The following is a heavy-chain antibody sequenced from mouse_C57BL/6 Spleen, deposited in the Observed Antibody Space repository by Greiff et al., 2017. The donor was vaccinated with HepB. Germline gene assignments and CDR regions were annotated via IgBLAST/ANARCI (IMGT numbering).Heavy chain of an antibody. Sequence: QVQLQQPGAELVKPGASVKLSCKASGYTFTSYWMHWVKQRPGQGLEWIGMIHPNSGSTNYNEKFKSKATLTVDKSSSTAYMQLSSLTSEDSAVYYCAREVYYGSSWYFDVWGTGTTVTVSS. V-gene: IGHV1-64*01. CDR1: GYTFTSYW. J-gene: IGHJ1*03. D-gene: IGHD1-1*01. CDR3: AREVYYGSSWYFDV. CDR2: IHPNSGST.